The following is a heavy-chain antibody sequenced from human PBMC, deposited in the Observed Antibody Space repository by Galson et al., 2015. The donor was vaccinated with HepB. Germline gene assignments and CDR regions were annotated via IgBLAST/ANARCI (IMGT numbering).Heavy chain of an antibody. CDR1: GFTFSNYA. V-gene: IGHV3-30-3*01. CDR2: ISYDGSNK. J-gene: IGHJ4*02. Sequence: SLRLSCAASGFTFSNYAIYWVRQAPGKGLEWVAVISYDGSNKYYADSVKGRFTISRDNSKNTLYLQMNSLRAEDTAVYYCARGHRAVAGTLDYWGQGTLVTVSS. CDR3: ARGHRAVAGTLDY. D-gene: IGHD6-19*01.